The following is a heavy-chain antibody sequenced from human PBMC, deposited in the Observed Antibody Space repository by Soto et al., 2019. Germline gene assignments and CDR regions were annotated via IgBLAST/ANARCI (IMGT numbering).Heavy chain of an antibody. CDR1: GGSISSSSYY. V-gene: IGHV4-39*01. CDR2: IYYSGST. Sequence: SETLSLTCTVSGGSISSSSYYWGWIRQPPGKGLEWIGSIYYSGSTYYNPSLKSRVTISVDTSKTQFSLKLSSVTAADTAVYYCARGVLRYFDWLLGGGFDYWGQGTLVTVSS. D-gene: IGHD3-9*01. CDR3: ARGVLRYFDWLLGGGFDY. J-gene: IGHJ4*02.